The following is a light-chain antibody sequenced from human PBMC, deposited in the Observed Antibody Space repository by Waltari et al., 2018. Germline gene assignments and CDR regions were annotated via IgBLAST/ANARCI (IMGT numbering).Light chain of an antibody. CDR2: GAS. J-gene: IGKJ1*01. Sequence: EIVLTQSPGTRSLSSGERGTLPCRASQSVSRFLAWYQQKPGQAPRLLIYGASTRATGIPDRFSGSGSGTDFSLTISRLEPEDFAVYYCQKYDRLPATFGQGTKVEIK. CDR1: QSVSRF. V-gene: IGKV3-20*01. CDR3: QKYDRLPAT.